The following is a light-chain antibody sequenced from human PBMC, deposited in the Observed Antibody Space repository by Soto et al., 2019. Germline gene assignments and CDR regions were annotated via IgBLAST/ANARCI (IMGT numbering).Light chain of an antibody. CDR3: QHYNSYSQA. Sequence: DIQLTQSRSTLSGSVGDRVTITCRASQTISSWLAWYQQKPGKAPKLLIYKASTLKSEVPSRFSGRGSGTEFSLTISSLQPDDLAPYFCQHYNSYSQAFGQGTKVDIK. J-gene: IGKJ1*01. CDR1: QTISSW. V-gene: IGKV1-5*03. CDR2: KAS.